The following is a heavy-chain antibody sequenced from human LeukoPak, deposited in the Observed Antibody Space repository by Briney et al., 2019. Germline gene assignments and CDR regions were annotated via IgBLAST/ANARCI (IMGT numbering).Heavy chain of an antibody. V-gene: IGHV3-23*01. CDR2: ISGSGGST. Sequence: GGSLRLSCAASGFTFSSYAMSWVRQAPGKGLEWVSAISGSGGSTYYADSVKGRFTISRDNSKTTLYLQMNSLRAEDTAVYYCAKVASTTIFGVVIKGGWFDPWGQGTLVTVSS. D-gene: IGHD3-3*01. CDR3: AKVASTTIFGVVIKGGWFDP. CDR1: GFTFSSYA. J-gene: IGHJ5*02.